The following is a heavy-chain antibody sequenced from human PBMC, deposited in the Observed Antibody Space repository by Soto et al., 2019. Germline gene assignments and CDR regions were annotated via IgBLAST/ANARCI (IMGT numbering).Heavy chain of an antibody. J-gene: IGHJ4*02. V-gene: IGHV3-30*09. CDR3: ARVEQWLYIAKY. CDR2: ISDDGSNK. Sequence: GGSLRLSCAASGFTFSSFAMHWVRQAPGKGLEWVALISDDGSNKYYADSVKGRFAISRDNSKNTLYLQMNSLRGEDTAVYSCARVEQWLYIAKYWGQGTLDTVYS. CDR1: GFTFSSFA. D-gene: IGHD6-19*01.